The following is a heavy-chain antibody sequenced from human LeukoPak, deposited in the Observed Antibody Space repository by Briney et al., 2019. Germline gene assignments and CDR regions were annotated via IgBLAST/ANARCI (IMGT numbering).Heavy chain of an antibody. V-gene: IGHV3-48*03. CDR2: ISSSGSTI. CDR1: GFTFSSYE. D-gene: IGHD1-1*01. Sequence: GGSLRLSCAASGFTFSSYEMNWVRQAPGKGLEWVSYISSSGSTIYYADSVKGRFTISRDNAKNSLYLQMNSLRAEDTAVYYCARSAGTPYYYYYYMDVWGKGTTVTVSS. J-gene: IGHJ6*03. CDR3: ARSAGTPYYYYYYMDV.